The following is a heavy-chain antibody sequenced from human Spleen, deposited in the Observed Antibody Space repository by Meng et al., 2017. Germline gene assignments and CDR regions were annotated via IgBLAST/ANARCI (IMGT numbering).Heavy chain of an antibody. CDR1: GFTFSSYG. D-gene: IGHD1-1*01. V-gene: IGHV3-21*01. CDR2: ISSSSSYI. CDR3: ARRLPEGYDAFDI. Sequence: GESLKISCAASGFTFSSYGMNWVRQAPGKGLEWVSSISSSSSYIYYADSVKGRFTISRDNAKNSLYLQMNSLRAEDTAVYYCARRLPEGYDAFDIWGQGTMVTVSS. J-gene: IGHJ3*02.